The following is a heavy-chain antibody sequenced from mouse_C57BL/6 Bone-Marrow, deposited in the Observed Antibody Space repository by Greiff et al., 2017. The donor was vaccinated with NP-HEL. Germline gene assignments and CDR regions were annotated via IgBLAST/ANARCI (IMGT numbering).Heavy chain of an antibody. CDR3: AKTITTVVGDWYFDV. CDR1: GFSLTSYG. V-gene: IGHV2-5*01. D-gene: IGHD1-1*01. J-gene: IGHJ1*03. Sequence: QVQLKESGPGLVQPSQSLSITCTVSGFSLTSYGVHWVRQSPGKGLEWLGVICRSGSTDYNAAFMSRLSTTKDNSKSKVIFKMNSLQADDTAIYSCAKTITTVVGDWYFDVWGTGTTVTVSS. CDR2: ICRSGST.